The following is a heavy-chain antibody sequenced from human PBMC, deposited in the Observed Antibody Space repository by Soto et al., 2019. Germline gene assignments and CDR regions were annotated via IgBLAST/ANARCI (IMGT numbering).Heavy chain of an antibody. V-gene: IGHV4-61*01. CDR2: VYYSGST. J-gene: IGHJ4*02. D-gene: IGHD3-3*01. CDR1: GGSISSGYYY. CDR3: AASISIFGVVPF. Sequence: SETLSLTCSVSGGSISSGYYYWSWIRQSPGKGLEWIGYVYYSGSTNYNPSLKSRVTISVDTSKNQFSLKLRSVTAADTAVYYCAASISIFGVVPFWGQGTLVTVSS.